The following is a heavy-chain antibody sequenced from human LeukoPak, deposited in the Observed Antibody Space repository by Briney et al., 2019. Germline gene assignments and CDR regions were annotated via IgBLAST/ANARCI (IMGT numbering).Heavy chain of an antibody. CDR1: GGSISSYY. Sequence: PSETLSLTCTVSGGSISSYYWSWIRQPPGKGLEWIGYIYYSGSTNYNPSLKSRVTISVDTSKNQFSLKLSPVTAADTAVYYCARSQMYSDYYDSSGYGLGDYWGQGTLVTVSS. V-gene: IGHV4-59*08. J-gene: IGHJ4*02. CDR3: ARSQMYSDYYDSSGYGLGDY. D-gene: IGHD3-22*01. CDR2: IYYSGST.